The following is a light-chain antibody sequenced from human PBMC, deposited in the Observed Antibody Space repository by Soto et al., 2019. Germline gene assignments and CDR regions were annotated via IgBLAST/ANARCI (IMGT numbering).Light chain of an antibody. CDR3: QQYGSSPRIT. CDR1: PSVSSSY. CDR2: GAS. Sequence: EIVLTKSPGTLSLSPGDRATLSCRASPSVSSSYLAWYQQKPGQAPRLLIYGASSRATGIPDRFSGSGSGTDFTLTISRLEPEDFAVYYCQQYGSSPRITFGQGTRLEIK. J-gene: IGKJ5*01. V-gene: IGKV3-20*01.